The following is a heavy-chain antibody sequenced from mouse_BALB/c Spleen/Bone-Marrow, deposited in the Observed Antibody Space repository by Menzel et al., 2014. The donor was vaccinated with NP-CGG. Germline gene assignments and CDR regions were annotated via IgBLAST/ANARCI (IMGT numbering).Heavy chain of an antibody. Sequence: VKLQESGPGLVSPSQSLSITCTVSGFSLTNYGVHWVRQPPGKGLEWLGVIWAGGSTNYNSALMSRLSITKDNSKNQVFLKMNSLQTADTAMYYCARDGYYVVMDYWGQGTLVTVSS. CDR3: ARDGYYVVMDY. V-gene: IGHV2-9*02. D-gene: IGHD2-3*01. J-gene: IGHJ4*01. CDR2: IWAGGST. CDR1: GFSLTNYG.